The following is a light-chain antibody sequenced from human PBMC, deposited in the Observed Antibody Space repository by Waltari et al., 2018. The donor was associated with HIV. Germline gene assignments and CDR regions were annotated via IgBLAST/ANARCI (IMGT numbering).Light chain of an antibody. Sequence: QSALTQPRSVSGSPGQSVPIPRPGPSSDLGGYNYVSWYHKHPGKAPKLMIYDFSKRPSGVPDRFSGSKSGNTASLTISGLQAEDEADYYCCSYAGSYTWVFGGGTKLTVL. CDR2: DFS. CDR1: SSDLGGYNY. V-gene: IGLV2-11*01. CDR3: CSYAGSYTWV. J-gene: IGLJ3*02.